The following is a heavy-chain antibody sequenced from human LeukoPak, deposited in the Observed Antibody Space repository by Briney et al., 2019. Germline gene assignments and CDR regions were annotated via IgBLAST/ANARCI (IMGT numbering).Heavy chain of an antibody. CDR1: GGSFSGYY. CDR3: ARLDVVPTALYYYYYGLDV. CDR2: INHSGST. V-gene: IGHV4-34*01. Sequence: SETLSLTCAVYGGSFSGYYWSWIRQPPGKGLEWIGEINHSGSTNYNPSLKSRVTISVDTSKKQFSLNLSSVTAADTAVYYCARLDVVPTALYYYYYGLDVWGRGTTVTVSS. J-gene: IGHJ6*02. D-gene: IGHD2-2*01.